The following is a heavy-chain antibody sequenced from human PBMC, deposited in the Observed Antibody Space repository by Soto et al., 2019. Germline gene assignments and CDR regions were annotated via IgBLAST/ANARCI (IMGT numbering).Heavy chain of an antibody. D-gene: IGHD3-3*01. Sequence: ASVKVSCKASGYTFTGYYMHWVRQAPGQGLEWMGWINPNSVGTNYAQKFQGRVTMTRDTSISTAYMELSRLRSDDTAVYYCARGNNYDFWSGYSGAFDIWGQGTMVTVPS. CDR1: GYTFTGYY. J-gene: IGHJ3*02. V-gene: IGHV1-2*02. CDR2: INPNSVGT. CDR3: ARGNNYDFWSGYSGAFDI.